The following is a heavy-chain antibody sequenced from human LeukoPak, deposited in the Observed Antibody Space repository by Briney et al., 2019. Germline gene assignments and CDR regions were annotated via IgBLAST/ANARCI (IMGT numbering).Heavy chain of an antibody. Sequence: GGSPRLSCAASGFTFSSYAMHWVRQAPGKGLEWVAVISYDGNTKYYADSVKGRFAISRDNSKNTLYLQMNSLNTEDTAVYYCCHYSTGFLGYWGQGTLVTVSA. CDR1: GFTFSSYA. J-gene: IGHJ4*02. CDR3: CHYSTGFLGY. D-gene: IGHD6-19*01. CDR2: ISYDGNTK. V-gene: IGHV3-30*09.